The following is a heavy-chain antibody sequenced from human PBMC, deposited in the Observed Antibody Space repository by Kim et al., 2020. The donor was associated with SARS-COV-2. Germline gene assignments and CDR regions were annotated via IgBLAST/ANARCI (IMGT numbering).Heavy chain of an antibody. D-gene: IGHD3-10*01. CDR3: LFLSGSGSFTRDY. J-gene: IGHJ4*01. CDR2: IGGSGGCYGT. V-gene: IGHV3-73*01. CDR1: GFSFHDSN. Sequence: GGTLRLSCEASGFSFHDSNVHWVRRASGKGPEWVGHIGGSGGCYGTPCAASMEGRFGVSRDDSKNMAYLQINSLKTEDAAMYYCLFLSGSGSFTRDYWG.